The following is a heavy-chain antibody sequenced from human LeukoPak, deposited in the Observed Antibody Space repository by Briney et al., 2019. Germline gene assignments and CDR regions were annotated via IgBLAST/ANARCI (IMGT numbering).Heavy chain of an antibody. J-gene: IGHJ3*02. CDR2: IYHSGST. CDR1: GYSISSGYY. D-gene: IGHD3-10*01. V-gene: IGHV4-38-2*02. CDR3: ASITMVRETVDAFDI. Sequence: PSETLSLTCTVSGYSISSGYYWGWIRQPPGKGLEWIGSIYHSGSTYYNPSLKSRVTISVDTSKNQFSLKLSSVTAADTAVYYCASITMVRETVDAFDIWGQGAMVTVSS.